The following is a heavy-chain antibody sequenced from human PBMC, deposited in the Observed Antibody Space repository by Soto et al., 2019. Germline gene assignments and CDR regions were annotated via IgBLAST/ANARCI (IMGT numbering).Heavy chain of an antibody. J-gene: IGHJ4*02. CDR3: ASGASRWYPYFFDS. CDR2: IIPYSNTL. Sequence: QAQVVQSGAEVRKPGSSVKLSCKASEGTFNSYAIAWVRQAPGQGLEWMGGIIPYSNTLNYAQKFQDRVPITADDSTNTVYMELSSLRSDDTAVYFCASGASRWYPYFFDSWAQGTLVTVSS. D-gene: IGHD6-13*01. CDR1: EGTFNSYA. V-gene: IGHV1-69*01.